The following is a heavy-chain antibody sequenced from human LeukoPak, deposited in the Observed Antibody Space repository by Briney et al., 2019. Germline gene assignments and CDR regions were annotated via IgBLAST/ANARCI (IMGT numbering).Heavy chain of an antibody. CDR3: TTDKYYYDSSGYYVHTPSPFDY. Sequence: ASVKVSCKASGGTFSSYAISWVRQAPGQGLEWMGGIIPIFGTANYAQKFQGRVTITADESTSTAYMELSSLRSEDTAVYYCTTDKYYYDSSGYYVHTPSPFDYWGQGTLVTVSS. CDR2: IIPIFGTA. V-gene: IGHV1-69*13. D-gene: IGHD3-22*01. J-gene: IGHJ4*02. CDR1: GGTFSSYA.